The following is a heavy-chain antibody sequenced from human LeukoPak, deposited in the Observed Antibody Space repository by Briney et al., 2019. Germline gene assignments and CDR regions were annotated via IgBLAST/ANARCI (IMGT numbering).Heavy chain of an antibody. V-gene: IGHV3-23*01. J-gene: IGHJ4*02. CDR2: ISGSGGST. D-gene: IGHD3-22*01. CDR1: GFTFSSYG. CDR3: ARVTAPYYDSSGYCDY. Sequence: PGGSLRLSCAASGFTFSSYGMSWVRQAPGKGLEWVSAISGSGGSTYYADSVKGRFTISRDNSKNTLYLQMNSLRAEDTAVYYCARVTAPYYDSSGYCDYWGQGTLVTVSS.